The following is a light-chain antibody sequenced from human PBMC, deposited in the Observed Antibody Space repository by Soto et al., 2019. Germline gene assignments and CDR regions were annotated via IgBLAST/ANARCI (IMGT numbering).Light chain of an antibody. CDR3: QQYGSSPRT. Sequence: EIVLTQSPGTLYLSPGERATLSCRASQSVSSSYLAWYQQKPGQAPRLLIYGASSRTTGIPARFSDSGSGRAITLTTGRLETGGFAVDDYQQYGSSPRTFGQGNKVEIK. V-gene: IGKV3-20*01. J-gene: IGKJ1*01. CDR2: GAS. CDR1: QSVSSSY.